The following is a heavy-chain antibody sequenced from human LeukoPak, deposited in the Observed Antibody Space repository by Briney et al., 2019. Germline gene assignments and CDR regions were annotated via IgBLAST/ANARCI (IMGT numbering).Heavy chain of an antibody. D-gene: IGHD6-19*01. V-gene: IGHV4-39*07. CDR2: IGNIYYSGRT. CDR3: ARVGSGWGDIDS. J-gene: IGHJ4*02. CDR1: GGSISSSSHY. Sequence: SETLSLTCTVSGGSISSSSHYWGWIRQPPGKGLEWIGTIGNIYYSGRTYYNPSLKSRVTISVNTSKNQFSLQLRSVTAADTAVYYCARVGSGWGDIDSWGQGTLVTVSS.